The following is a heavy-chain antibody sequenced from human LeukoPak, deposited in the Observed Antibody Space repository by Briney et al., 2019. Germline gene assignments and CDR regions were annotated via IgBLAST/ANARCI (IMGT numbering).Heavy chain of an antibody. CDR3: ARVFWGSSWYGS. CDR1: GGTFSSYA. CDR2: IIPIFGTA. D-gene: IGHD6-13*01. V-gene: IGHV1-69*13. J-gene: IGHJ4*02. Sequence: ASVKVSCKASGGTFSSYAISWVRQAPGQGLEWMGGIIPIFGTANYAQKFQGRVTITADESTSTAYMELSSLRSEDTAVYYCARVFWGSSWYGSWGQGTLVTVSS.